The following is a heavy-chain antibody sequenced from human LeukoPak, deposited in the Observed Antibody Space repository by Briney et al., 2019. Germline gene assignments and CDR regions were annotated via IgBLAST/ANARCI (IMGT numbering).Heavy chain of an antibody. CDR3: GREGGPYRPLDY. J-gene: IGHJ4*02. CDR1: GGSITNTNY. V-gene: IGHV4-4*02. Sequence: SETPSLTCGVSGGSITNTNYWTWVRQPPGKGLEWIGEVNLQGSTNYNPSLMGRVAISVDTSENHISLQLTSVTAADTAVYYCGREGGPYRPLDYSGQGTLVTVSS. CDR2: VNLQGST.